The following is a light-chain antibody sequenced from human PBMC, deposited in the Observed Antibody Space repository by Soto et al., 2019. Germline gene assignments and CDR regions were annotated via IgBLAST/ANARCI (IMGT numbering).Light chain of an antibody. Sequence: EIVMTQSPGTLSVSPGERATLSCRASQSITSNLAWYQRKPGQAPRLLIYDASIRATGIPGRFSGSGSGTEFTLTISSLQSEDFAIYYCQQYNNWPPITFGQGTRLEIK. V-gene: IGKV3D-15*01. CDR3: QQYNNWPPIT. J-gene: IGKJ5*01. CDR2: DAS. CDR1: QSITSN.